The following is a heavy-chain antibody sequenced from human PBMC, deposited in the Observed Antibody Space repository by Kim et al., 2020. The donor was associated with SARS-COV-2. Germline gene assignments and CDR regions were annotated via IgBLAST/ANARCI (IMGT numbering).Heavy chain of an antibody. J-gene: IGHJ6*02. CDR1: GYTFTSYY. Sequence: ASVKVSCKASGYTFTSYYMHWVRQAPGQGLEWMGIINPSGGSTSYAQKFQGRVTMTRDTSTSTVYMELSSLRSEDTAVYYCASWVRGVMDRNYYYYYGMDVWGQGTTVTVSS. D-gene: IGHD3-10*01. CDR2: INPSGGST. V-gene: IGHV1-46*01. CDR3: ASWVRGVMDRNYYYYYGMDV.